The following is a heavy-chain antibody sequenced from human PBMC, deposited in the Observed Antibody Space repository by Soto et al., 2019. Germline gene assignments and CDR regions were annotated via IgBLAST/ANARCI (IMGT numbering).Heavy chain of an antibody. CDR3: ARDLDRHHDDNSGPYPRPW. CDR2: IHSSGSI. V-gene: IGHV4-30-4*01. J-gene: IGHJ1*01. D-gene: IGHD3-22*01. Sequence: PSETLSLTCTVSGGSISSDDYYWSWIRQAPGRGLELIGYIHSSGSIYYNPSLKSRATMSIDTARNQFSLKVSSVTVADTAVYYCARDLDRHHDDNSGPYPRPWWGQGTLATVS. CDR1: GGSISSDDYY.